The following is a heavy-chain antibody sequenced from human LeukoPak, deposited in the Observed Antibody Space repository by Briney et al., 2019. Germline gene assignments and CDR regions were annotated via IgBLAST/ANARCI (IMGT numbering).Heavy chain of an antibody. J-gene: IGHJ3*02. CDR2: IWYDGSNK. CDR1: GFTFSSYG. Sequence: PGRSLRLSCAASGFTFSSYGMHWVRQAPGKGLEWVAVIWYDGSNKYYADSVKGRFTISRDNSKNTLYLQMNSLRAEDTAVYYCARDSAGRDAFDIWGQGTMVTVSS. CDR3: ARDSAGRDAFDI. V-gene: IGHV3-33*01. D-gene: IGHD1-1*01.